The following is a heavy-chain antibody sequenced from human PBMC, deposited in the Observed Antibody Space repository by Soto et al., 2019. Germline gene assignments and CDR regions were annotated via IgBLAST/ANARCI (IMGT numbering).Heavy chain of an antibody. Sequence: SVKVSCKASGGTFNSYAFNWGRQAPGQGLEWMGGIVPISNTDKYARRFQGRLTITADAATSTAYMELSSLRSEDTAVYYCARASPHKLYADIYYYYYGMDVWGQGTAVTVSS. CDR3: ARASPHKLYADIYYYYYGMDV. D-gene: IGHD3-3*01. V-gene: IGHV1-69*13. J-gene: IGHJ6*02. CDR1: GGTFNSYA. CDR2: IVPISNTD.